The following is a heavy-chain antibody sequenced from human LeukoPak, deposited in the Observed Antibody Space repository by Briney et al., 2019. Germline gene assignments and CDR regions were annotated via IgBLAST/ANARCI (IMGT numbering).Heavy chain of an antibody. V-gene: IGHV1-46*01. CDR3: ARASPFWSGYRDAFDI. J-gene: IGHJ3*02. CDR1: GYTFTSYY. CDR2: INPSGGST. Sequence: ASVKVSCKASGYTFTSYYVHWVRQAPGQGLEWMGIINPSGGSTSYAQKFQGRVTMTRDTSTSTVYMELSRLRSDDTAVYYCARASPFWSGYRDAFDIWGQGTMVTVSS. D-gene: IGHD3-3*01.